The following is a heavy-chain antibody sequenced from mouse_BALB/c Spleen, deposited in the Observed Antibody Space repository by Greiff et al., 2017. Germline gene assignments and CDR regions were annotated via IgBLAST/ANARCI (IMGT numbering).Heavy chain of an antibody. D-gene: IGHD2-2*01. CDR1: GYSITSDYA. V-gene: IGHV3-2*02. CDR2: ISYSGST. CDR3: ARYHYGYGWFAY. J-gene: IGHJ3*01. Sequence: EVQRVESGPGLVKPSQSLSLTCTVTGYSITSDYAWNWIRQFPGNKLEWMGYISYSGSTYYNPSLKSRISITRDTSKNQYYLQLNSVTTEDTATYYCARYHYGYGWFAYWGQGTLVTVSA.